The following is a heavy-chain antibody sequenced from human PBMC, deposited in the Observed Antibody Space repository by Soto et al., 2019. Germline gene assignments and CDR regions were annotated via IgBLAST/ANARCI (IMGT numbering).Heavy chain of an antibody. D-gene: IGHD2-15*01. CDR1: GFTFSDFY. V-gene: IGHV3-11*06. Sequence: KTGGSLRLSCVASGFTFSDFYMSWIRQAPGKGLEWVSYISLSRGYTKYADSVKGRFTISRDNAKNSLYLQMSSLRAEDTAVYYCARSVDLDYWGQGTLVTVSS. CDR2: ISLSRGYT. CDR3: ARSVDLDY. J-gene: IGHJ4*02.